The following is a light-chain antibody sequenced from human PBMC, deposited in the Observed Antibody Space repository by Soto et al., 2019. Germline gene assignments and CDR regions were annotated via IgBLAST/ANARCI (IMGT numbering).Light chain of an antibody. V-gene: IGLV3-21*04. CDR3: QVWDSSSDHPGV. CDR1: NIGSKS. J-gene: IGLJ1*01. Sequence: SYELTQPPSVSVAPGKTARITCGGNNIGSKSVHWYQQKPGQAPVLVIYYDSDRPSGIPERFSGSNSGNTATLTISRVEAXXXADYYCQVWDSSSDHPGVXGTGTKLTVL. CDR2: YDS.